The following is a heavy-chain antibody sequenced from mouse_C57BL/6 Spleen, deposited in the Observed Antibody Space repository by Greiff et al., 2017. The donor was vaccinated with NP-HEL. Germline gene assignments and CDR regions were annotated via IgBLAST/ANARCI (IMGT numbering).Heavy chain of an antibody. J-gene: IGHJ4*01. V-gene: IGHV1-80*01. Sequence: VKLQQSGAELVKPGASVKISCKASGYAFSSYWMNWVKQRPGKGLEWIGQIYPGDGDTNYNGKFKGKATLTADKSSSTAYMQLSSLTSEDSAVYFCARSRDRYAMDYWGQGTSVTVSS. CDR1: GYAFSSYW. CDR3: ARSRDRYAMDY. CDR2: IYPGDGDT. D-gene: IGHD3-3*01.